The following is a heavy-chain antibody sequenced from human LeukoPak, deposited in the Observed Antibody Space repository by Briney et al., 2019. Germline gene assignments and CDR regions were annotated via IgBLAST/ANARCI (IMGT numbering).Heavy chain of an antibody. D-gene: IGHD3-10*01. CDR2: INHSGST. Sequence: SETLSLTCVVYGGPFGVYYWSWVRQPPGKGLELIGEINHSGSTNYNPSLKSRVTISVDTSKNHFSLKLSSVTAAGTAVYYCAGPGAGDLDYWGQGTLVTVSS. V-gene: IGHV4-34*01. J-gene: IGHJ4*02. CDR3: AGPGAGDLDY. CDR1: GGPFGVYY.